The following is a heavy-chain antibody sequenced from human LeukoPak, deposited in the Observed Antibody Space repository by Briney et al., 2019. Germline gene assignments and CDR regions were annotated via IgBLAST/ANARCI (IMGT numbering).Heavy chain of an antibody. CDR1: GLTFSSYS. Sequence: GGSLRLSCVASGLTFSSYSMNSVRQAPGKGLEWVSAISSSSSYIYYADSVKGRFTISRDNAKNSLYLQMNSLRAEDTAVYYCARDHGWELLRPFDYWGQGTLVTVSS. CDR2: ISSSSSYI. J-gene: IGHJ4*02. D-gene: IGHD1-26*01. CDR3: ARDHGWELLRPFDY. V-gene: IGHV3-21*01.